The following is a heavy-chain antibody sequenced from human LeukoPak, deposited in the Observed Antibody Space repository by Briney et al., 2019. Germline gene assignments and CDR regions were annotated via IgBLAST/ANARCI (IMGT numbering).Heavy chain of an antibody. CDR1: GFTFDDYC. V-gene: IGHV3-20*04. CDR3: SRDLSAGSPAEGV. D-gene: IGHD6-13*01. CDR2: INWNGGST. Sequence: PGGSLRLSCAASGFTFDDYCMSWVRQAPGKGLEWVSGINWNGGSTGYADSVKGRFTISRTNTNNSLYLQMYSMSADATALYYCSRDLSAGSPAEGVWGKGTTVSVSS. J-gene: IGHJ6*04.